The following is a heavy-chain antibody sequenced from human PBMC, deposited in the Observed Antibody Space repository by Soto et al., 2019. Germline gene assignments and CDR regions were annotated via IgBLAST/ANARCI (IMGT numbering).Heavy chain of an antibody. V-gene: IGHV3-23*01. D-gene: IGHD6-13*01. CDR3: AKKTRSWYRYFQH. CDR1: GFTFSSYA. CDR2: ISGSGGST. J-gene: IGHJ1*01. Sequence: GGSLRLSCAASGFTFSSYAMSCVRQAPGKGLEWVSAISGSGGSTYYADSVKGRFTISRDNSKNTLYLQMNSLRAEDTAVYYCAKKTRSWYRYFQHWGQGTLVTVSS.